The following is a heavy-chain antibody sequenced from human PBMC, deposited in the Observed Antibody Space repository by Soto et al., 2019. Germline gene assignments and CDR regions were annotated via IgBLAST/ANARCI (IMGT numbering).Heavy chain of an antibody. CDR2: VFFTGYT. D-gene: IGHD6-19*01. CDR3: ARMKLRVAASLMYYYGMDV. J-gene: IGHJ6*02. Sequence: WTWIRPSPGKGLEWVGYVFFTGYTNLNPSLKSRVAMSADTSKTQFSLRLSSVTAADTALYYCARMKLRVAASLMYYYGMDVWGQGTTVTVSS. V-gene: IGHV4-59*01.